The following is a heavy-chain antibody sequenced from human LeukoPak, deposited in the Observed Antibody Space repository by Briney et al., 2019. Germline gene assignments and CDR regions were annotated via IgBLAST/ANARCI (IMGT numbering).Heavy chain of an antibody. J-gene: IGHJ4*02. D-gene: IGHD1-26*01. CDR3: TGRGIVATHTDY. CDR1: GFTFSGSA. CDR2: IRSKANSYAT. Sequence: PGGSLRLSCAASGFTFSGSAMHWVRQASGKGLEWVGRIRSKANSYATAYAVSVKGRFTISRDDSKNTAYLQMNSLKTEDTAVYYCTGRGIVATHTDYWGQGTLVTVSS. V-gene: IGHV3-73*01.